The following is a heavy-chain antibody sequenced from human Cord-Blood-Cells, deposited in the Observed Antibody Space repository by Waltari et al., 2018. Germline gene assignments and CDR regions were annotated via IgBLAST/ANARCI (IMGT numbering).Heavy chain of an antibody. CDR2: IKSKTDGGTT. J-gene: IGHJ6*03. V-gene: IGHV3-15*01. Sequence: EVQLVESGGGLVKPGGSLRLSCAASGFTFSNAWLSWVRQAPGKGLEWVGRIKSKTDGGTTDYAAPVKGRFTISRDDSKNTLYLQMNSLKTEDTAVYYCTTRGKEGSGRLGAWYYYYMDVWGKGTTVTVSS. CDR3: TTRGKEGSGRLGAWYYYYMDV. CDR1: GFTFSNAW. D-gene: IGHD3-16*01.